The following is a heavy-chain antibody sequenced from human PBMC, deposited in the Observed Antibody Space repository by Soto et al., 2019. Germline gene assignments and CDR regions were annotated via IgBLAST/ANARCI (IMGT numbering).Heavy chain of an antibody. CDR2: ISGSGDTI. J-gene: IGHJ4*02. V-gene: IGHV3-48*03. Sequence: GGSLRLSCEASGFTFGSFQMNWVRQAPGRGLEWISHISGSGDTIYYADSVKGRFTISRDNSKNTVYLEMNSLRANDTAVYYCAKHSSTFVYWGQGTLVTVSS. D-gene: IGHD6-13*01. CDR3: AKHSSTFVY. CDR1: GFTFGSFQ.